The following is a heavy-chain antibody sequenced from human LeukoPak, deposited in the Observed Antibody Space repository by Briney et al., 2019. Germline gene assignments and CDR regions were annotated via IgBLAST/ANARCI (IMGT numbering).Heavy chain of an antibody. J-gene: IGHJ4*02. CDR3: ARGSKYYDILG. CDR2: INHSGST. D-gene: IGHD3-9*01. V-gene: IGHV4-34*01. Sequence: SETLSLTCAVYGGSFSGYYWSWIRQPPGKGLEWIGEINHSGSTNYNPSLESRVTISVDTSKNQFSLKLSSVTAADTAVYYCARGSKYYDILGWGQGTLVTVSS. CDR1: GGSFSGYY.